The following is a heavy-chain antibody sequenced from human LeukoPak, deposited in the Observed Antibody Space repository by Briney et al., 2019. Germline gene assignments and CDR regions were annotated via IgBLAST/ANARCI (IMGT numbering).Heavy chain of an antibody. D-gene: IGHD3-22*01. CDR2: IYYSGST. CDR1: GGSLSSFY. CDR3: ARTILEYYYDSNGRYYFDY. J-gene: IGHJ4*02. V-gene: IGHV4-59*01. Sequence: PSETLSLTCTVSGGSLSSFYWSWIRQPPGKGLEWIGYIYYSGSTNYNPSLESRVTISVDTSKNQFSLKLGSVTAADTAVYYCARTILEYYYDSNGRYYFDYWGQGTLVTVSS.